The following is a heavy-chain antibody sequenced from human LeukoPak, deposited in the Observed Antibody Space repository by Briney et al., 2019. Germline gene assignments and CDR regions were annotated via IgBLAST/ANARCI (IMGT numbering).Heavy chain of an antibody. V-gene: IGHV5-10-1*01. Sequence: GESLKISCKGSGYSFTSYWISWVRQMPGKGLEWMGRIDPSDSYTNYSPSFQGHVTISADKSISTAYLQWSSLKASDTAMYYCARWTSGLGYCSSTSCYADYWGQGTLVTVSS. CDR1: GYSFTSYW. CDR3: ARWTSGLGYCSSTSCYADY. J-gene: IGHJ4*02. CDR2: IDPSDSYT. D-gene: IGHD2-2*01.